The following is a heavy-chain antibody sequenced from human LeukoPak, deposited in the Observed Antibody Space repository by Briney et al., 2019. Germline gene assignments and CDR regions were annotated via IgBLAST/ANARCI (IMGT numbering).Heavy chain of an antibody. Sequence: ASVKVSCKASGGTFSSYAISWVRQAPGQGLEWMGGIIPIFGTANYAQKFQGRVTITADESTSTAYMELSSLRSEDTAVYYCASDSSGPGAPYYYYGMDVWGRGTTVTVSS. D-gene: IGHD3-22*01. V-gene: IGHV1-69*13. CDR3: ASDSSGPGAPYYYYGMDV. CDR1: GGTFSSYA. J-gene: IGHJ6*02. CDR2: IIPIFGTA.